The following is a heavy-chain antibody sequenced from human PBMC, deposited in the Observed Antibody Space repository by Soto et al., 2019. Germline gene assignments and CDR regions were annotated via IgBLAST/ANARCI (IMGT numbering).Heavy chain of an antibody. D-gene: IGHD3-3*01. Sequence: SETLSLTCTVSGGSISSSSYYWGWIRQPPGKGLEWIGSIYYSGSTYYNPSLKSRVTISVDTSKNQFSLKLSSVTAADTAVYYCARHRNDFWSGYCDYWGQGTLVTVSS. V-gene: IGHV4-39*01. CDR3: ARHRNDFWSGYCDY. CDR2: IYYSGST. J-gene: IGHJ4*02. CDR1: GGSISSSSYY.